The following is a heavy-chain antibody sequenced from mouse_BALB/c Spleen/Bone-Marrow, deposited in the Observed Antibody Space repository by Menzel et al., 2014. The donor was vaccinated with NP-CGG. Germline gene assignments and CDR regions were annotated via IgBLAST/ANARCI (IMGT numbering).Heavy chain of an antibody. D-gene: IGHD2-14*01. V-gene: IGHV14-3*02. CDR3: ARYRLGTYFDY. J-gene: IGHJ2*01. CDR2: VDPANGNT. Sequence: VQLKESGAELVKPGASVKLSCTASGFNIKDTYMHWVKQRPEQGLEWIGRVDPANGNTKYDPKSQGKATITADTSSNTAYLQLSSLTSEDTAVYYCARYRLGTYFDYWGQGTTLTVSS. CDR1: GFNIKDTY.